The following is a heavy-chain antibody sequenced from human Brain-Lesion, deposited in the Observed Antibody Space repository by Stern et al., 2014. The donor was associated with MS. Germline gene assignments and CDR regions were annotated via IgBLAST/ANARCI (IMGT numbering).Heavy chain of an antibody. CDR3: VGGLRG. J-gene: IGHJ4*02. CDR1: GGSISSSSYS. CDR2: IYRGGST. Sequence: VQLVQSGSGLVKPSQTLSLTCAVSGGSISSSSYSWSWIRQPPGKGLEWMGYIYRGGSTYYNPSLKSRVTILLDKSKNQFSLRLNSVTAADTAVYYCVGGLRGWGQGTLVTVSS. V-gene: IGHV4-30-2*01. D-gene: IGHD3-10*01.